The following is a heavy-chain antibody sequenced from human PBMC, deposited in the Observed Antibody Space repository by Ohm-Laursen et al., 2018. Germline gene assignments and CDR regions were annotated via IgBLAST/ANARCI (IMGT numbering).Heavy chain of an antibody. V-gene: IGHV3-9*01. CDR2: ISWNSGSI. Sequence: SLRLSCAASGFTFDDYAMHWVRQAPGKGLEWVSGISWNSGSIGYADSVKGRFTISRDNAKNSLYLQMNSLRAEDTALYYCAKDPSSYIAAAGNWGQGTLVTVSS. CDR3: AKDPSSYIAAAGN. J-gene: IGHJ4*02. CDR1: GFTFDDYA. D-gene: IGHD6-13*01.